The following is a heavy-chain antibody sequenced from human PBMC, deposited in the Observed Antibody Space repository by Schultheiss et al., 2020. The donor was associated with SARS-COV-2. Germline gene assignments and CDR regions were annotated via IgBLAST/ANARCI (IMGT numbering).Heavy chain of an antibody. V-gene: IGHV4-34*01. CDR2: IYYSGST. J-gene: IGHJ6*02. Sequence: SETLSLTCAVYGGSFSGYYWSWIRQPPGKGLEWIGYIYYSGSTNYNPSLKSRVTISVDTSKNQFSLKLSSVTAADTAVYYCASVEGYGDYYYYYGMDVWGQGTTVTVSS. CDR3: ASVEGYGDYYYYYGMDV. CDR1: GGSFSGYY. D-gene: IGHD4-17*01.